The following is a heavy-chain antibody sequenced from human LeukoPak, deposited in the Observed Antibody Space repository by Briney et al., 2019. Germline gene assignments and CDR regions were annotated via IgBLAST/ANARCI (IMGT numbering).Heavy chain of an antibody. CDR2: INHSGST. V-gene: IGHV4-34*01. CDR3: ARRGSPYDFWSGYYLGWFDP. CDR1: GGSFSGYY. Sequence: MPSETLSLTCAVYGGSFSGYYWSWIRQPPGKGLEWIGEINHSGSTNYNPSLKSRVTISVDTSKNQFSLKLSSVTAADTAVYYCARRGSPYDFWSGYYLGWFDPWGREPWSPSPQ. J-gene: IGHJ5*02. D-gene: IGHD3-3*01.